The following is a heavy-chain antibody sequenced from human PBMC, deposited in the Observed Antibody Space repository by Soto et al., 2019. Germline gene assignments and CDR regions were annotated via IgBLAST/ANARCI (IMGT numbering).Heavy chain of an antibody. J-gene: IGHJ4*02. CDR2: INPILSMS. Sequence: QVQLVQSGAEVKRPGSSVKVSCKASGDTFTFYSINWVRQAPGLGLEWMGRINPILSMSNYAKRFQGRVTMTAEKSTSTAYVELSSLRSEDTATYYCASNYGSGYRAFDYWGQGALVTVSS. CDR3: ASNYGSGYRAFDY. CDR1: GDTFTFYS. D-gene: IGHD3-10*01. V-gene: IGHV1-69*02.